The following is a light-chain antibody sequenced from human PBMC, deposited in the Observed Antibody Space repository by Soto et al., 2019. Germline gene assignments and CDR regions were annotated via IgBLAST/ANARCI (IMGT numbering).Light chain of an antibody. J-gene: IGLJ1*01. CDR2: EVS. Sequence: QSALTQPPSASGSFGQSVTISCTGTSSDVGGYNYGSWYQQHAGKAPQLMIYEVSERPSGVPDRFSGSKSGNTASLTVSGLQADDVADYYCSSYSGTNYHYVFGTGTKLTVL. CDR1: SSDVGGYNY. V-gene: IGLV2-8*01. CDR3: SSYSGTNYHYV.